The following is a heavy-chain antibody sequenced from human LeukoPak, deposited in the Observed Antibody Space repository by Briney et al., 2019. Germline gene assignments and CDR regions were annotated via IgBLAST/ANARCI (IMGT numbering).Heavy chain of an antibody. CDR2: ISAYNGNT. V-gene: IGHV1-18*01. D-gene: IGHD3-22*01. J-gene: IGHJ4*02. CDR3: ARGSPPRRNYDSRGYYSYYFDY. Sequence: ASVKVSCKASGYTFTSYGISWVRQAPGQGLEWMGWISAYNGNTHYAQKLQGRVTMTTDTSTSTVYMELRSLRSDDTAVYYCARGSPPRRNYDSRGYYSYYFDYWGQGTLVSVSS. CDR1: GYTFTSYG.